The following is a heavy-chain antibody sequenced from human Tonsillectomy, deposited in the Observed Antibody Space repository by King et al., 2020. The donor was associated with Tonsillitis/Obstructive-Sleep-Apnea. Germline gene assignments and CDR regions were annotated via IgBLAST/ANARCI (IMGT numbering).Heavy chain of an antibody. CDR1: GGTFSSYA. D-gene: IGHD3-22*01. V-gene: IGHV1-69*01. J-gene: IGHJ4*02. CDR3: DLGEDYYDSSGYHK. Sequence: QLVQSGAEVKKPGSSVKVSCKASGGTFSSYAISWVRQAPGQGLEWMGGIIPIFGTANYAQKFQGRVTITADESTSTAYMELSSLSSEDTAVYYCDLGEDYYDSSGYHKWGQGTLVTVSS. CDR2: IIPIFGTA.